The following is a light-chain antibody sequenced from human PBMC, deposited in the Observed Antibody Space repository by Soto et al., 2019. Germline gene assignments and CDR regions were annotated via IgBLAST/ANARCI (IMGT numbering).Light chain of an antibody. CDR2: DAS. Sequence: DIQVTQSPPTLSASVGDRVTITCRASQTISTWMAWYQQKPGKAPKLLVYDASTLQSGVASRFSGSGSGTECTLIISGLQPDDSATYYCQQYTNTNNPWMFGQGTKVAI. CDR3: QQYTNTNNPWM. J-gene: IGKJ1*01. CDR1: QTISTW. V-gene: IGKV1-5*01.